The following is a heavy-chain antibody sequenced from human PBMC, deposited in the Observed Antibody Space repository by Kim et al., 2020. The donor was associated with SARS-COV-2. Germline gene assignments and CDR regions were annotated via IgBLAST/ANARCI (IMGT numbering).Heavy chain of an antibody. D-gene: IGHD6-19*01. V-gene: IGHV6-1*01. CDR2: YN. Sequence: YNDYAVSVKSRITINPDTSKNQFSLQLNSVTPEDTAVYYCARAVAAHFDYWGQGTLVTVSS. J-gene: IGHJ4*02. CDR3: ARAVAAHFDY.